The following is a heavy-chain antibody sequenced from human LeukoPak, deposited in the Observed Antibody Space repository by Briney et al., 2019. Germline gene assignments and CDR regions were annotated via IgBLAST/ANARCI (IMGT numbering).Heavy chain of an antibody. Sequence: GGSLRLSCAASGFTLSSYSMNWVRQAPGKGLEWVSGTNWDGGRTVYADSVKGRFTISRDNAKNSLYLQMNSLRVEDTAMYYCARDGLRRPPTPYCGGDCPLVYWGQGTLVSVSS. V-gene: IGHV3-20*04. CDR3: ARDGLRRPPTPYCGGDCPLVY. D-gene: IGHD2-21*02. J-gene: IGHJ4*02. CDR2: TNWDGGRT. CDR1: GFTLSSYS.